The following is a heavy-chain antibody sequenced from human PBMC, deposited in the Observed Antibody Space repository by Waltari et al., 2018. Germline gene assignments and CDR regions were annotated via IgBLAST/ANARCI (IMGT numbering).Heavy chain of an antibody. CDR2: IYYSGST. D-gene: IGHD6-13*01. J-gene: IGHJ6*02. CDR3: ARHRLRSSSWYIDYYYYYGMDV. V-gene: IGHV4-39*01. Sequence: QLQLQASGPGLVKPSETLSLTCTVSGGSLSSSSYYWCWIRQPPGKGLEWIGSIYYSGSTYYNPSLKSRVIISVDTSKNQFSLKLSSVTAADTAVYYCARHRLRSSSWYIDYYYYYGMDVWGQGTTVTVSS. CDR1: GGSLSSSSYY.